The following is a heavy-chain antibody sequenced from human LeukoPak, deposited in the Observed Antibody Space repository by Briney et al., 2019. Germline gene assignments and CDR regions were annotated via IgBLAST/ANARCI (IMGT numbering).Heavy chain of an antibody. V-gene: IGHV4-4*09. D-gene: IGHD6-13*01. CDR2: IYNSGST. J-gene: IGHJ4*01. CDR1: GGSISSYY. CDR3: ASLSSWYQIFDY. Sequence: SETLSLTCTVSGGSISSYYWSWIRQPPGKGLEWIGYIYNSGSTNYNPSLKSRIPISIDTSKNQFSLKLSSVTAADTAVYYCASLSSWYQIFDYWGHGTLVTVPS.